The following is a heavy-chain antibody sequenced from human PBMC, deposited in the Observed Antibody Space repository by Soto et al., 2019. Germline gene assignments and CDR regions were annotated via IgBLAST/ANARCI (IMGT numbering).Heavy chain of an antibody. CDR2: IVVGNGKT. CDR1: GFTFTTSA. CDR3: AADTLQKAV. Sequence: SVKVSCKTSGFTFTTSAVQWVRQARGQRLEWIGWIVVGNGKTTYTQKFQDRVAITRDTSTSSSCLEITGLTSADTAAYYCAADTLQKAVWGQGTLVTVSS. J-gene: IGHJ4*02. D-gene: IGHD6-19*01. V-gene: IGHV1-58*01.